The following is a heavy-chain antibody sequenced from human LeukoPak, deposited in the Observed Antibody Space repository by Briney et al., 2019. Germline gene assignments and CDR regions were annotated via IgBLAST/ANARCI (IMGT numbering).Heavy chain of an antibody. CDR1: GGSISSYY. CDR2: IYYSGST. J-gene: IGHJ6*02. D-gene: IGHD1-7*01. CDR3: ARGPTKNWNYSAYYYYGMDV. Sequence: SETLSLTCTVSGGSISSYYWSWIRQPPGKGLEWIGYIYYSGSTNYNPSLKSRVTISVDTSKNQFPLKLSSVTAADTAVYYCARGPTKNWNYSAYYYYGMDVWGQGTTVTVSS. V-gene: IGHV4-59*01.